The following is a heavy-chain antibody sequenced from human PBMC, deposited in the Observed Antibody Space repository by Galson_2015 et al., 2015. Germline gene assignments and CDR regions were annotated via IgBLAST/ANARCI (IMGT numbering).Heavy chain of an antibody. Sequence: SLRLSCAASGFTVSSNYMSWVRQAPGKGLEWVSVIYSGGSTYYADSVKGRFTISRDNSKNTLYLQMNSLRAEDTAVYYCARPINSGSYYPFDYWGQGTLVTVSS. CDR3: ARPINSGSYYPFDY. CDR2: IYSGGST. CDR1: GFTVSSNY. V-gene: IGHV3-53*01. D-gene: IGHD1-26*01. J-gene: IGHJ4*02.